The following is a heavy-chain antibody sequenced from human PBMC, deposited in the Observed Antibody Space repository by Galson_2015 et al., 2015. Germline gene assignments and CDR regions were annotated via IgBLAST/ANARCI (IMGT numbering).Heavy chain of an antibody. V-gene: IGHV5-51*01. CDR1: GYTFPRYW. D-gene: IGHD4-23*01. CDR2: IYPGDSDT. CDR3: ARRSYYGGDSNLFFEI. J-gene: IGHJ2*01. Sequence: QSGAEVKKPGESLKISCRGSGYTFPRYWIAWVRQMPGKGLEWMGIIYPGDSDTKYSPSFEGQVLITADKSLTTAYLHWGSLKASDSAMYYFARRSYYGGDSNLFFEIWGPGTLVAVSS.